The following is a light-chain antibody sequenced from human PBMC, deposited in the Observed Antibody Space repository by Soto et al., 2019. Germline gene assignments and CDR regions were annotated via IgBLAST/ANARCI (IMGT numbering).Light chain of an antibody. V-gene: IGKV3-20*01. CDR1: QSVSSSY. CDR3: QHYVNSPPIA. CDR2: GVS. Sequence: EIVLTQSAGTLSLPPGERATLSCRASQSVSSSYLAWYQQKPGQAPMLLIYGVSSRATGIPDRYTGSGSGTDVTLTISRLEPEDFAVYYCQHYVNSPPIAFGQRTRLAS. J-gene: IGKJ5*01.